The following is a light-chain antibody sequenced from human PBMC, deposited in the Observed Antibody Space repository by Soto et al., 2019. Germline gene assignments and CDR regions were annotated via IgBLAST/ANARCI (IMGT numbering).Light chain of an antibody. J-gene: IGLJ1*01. Sequence: QSALTQPASVSGSPGQSITISCTGTISDFVVYNYVSWYQQHPGKAPKLMIYGVSNRPSGVSNRFSGSKSGNTASLTISGLQADDEADYYCISHTISSALQVFGTGTKVTVL. CDR1: ISDFVVYNY. V-gene: IGLV2-14*01. CDR2: GVS. CDR3: ISHTISSALQV.